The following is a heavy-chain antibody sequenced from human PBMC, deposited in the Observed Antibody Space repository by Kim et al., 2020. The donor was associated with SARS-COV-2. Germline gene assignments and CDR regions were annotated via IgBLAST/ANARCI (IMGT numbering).Heavy chain of an antibody. CDR2: IYYSGST. CDR1: GGSISSYY. CDR3: ARGELRRDPPAVVG. Sequence: SETLSLTCTVSGGSISSYYWSWIRQPPGKGLEWIGYIYYSGSTNYNPSLKSRVTISVDTSKNQFSLKLSSVTAADTAVYYCARGELRRDPPAVVGWGQGTLVTVSS. D-gene: IGHD1-26*01. J-gene: IGHJ4*02. V-gene: IGHV4-59*13.